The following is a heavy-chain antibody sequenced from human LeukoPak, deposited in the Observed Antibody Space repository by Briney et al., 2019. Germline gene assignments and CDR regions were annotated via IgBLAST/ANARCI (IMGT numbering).Heavy chain of an antibody. CDR2: MYYSGSS. Sequence: SETLSLTCTVSGGSIRGYYWSWIRQPPGKGLEWIAHMYYSGSSKYNPYLKSRATISRDTSKNQFSLKLTSVTVADTAVYFCAREGVAAAGAFDNWGQGTLVTVSS. J-gene: IGHJ4*02. CDR1: GGSIRGYY. CDR3: AREGVAAAGAFDN. D-gene: IGHD6-13*01. V-gene: IGHV4-59*01.